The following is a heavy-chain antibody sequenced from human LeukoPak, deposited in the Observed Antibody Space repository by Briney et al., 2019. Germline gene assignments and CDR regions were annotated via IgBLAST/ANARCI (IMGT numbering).Heavy chain of an antibody. J-gene: IGHJ5*02. Sequence: SETLSLTCTVSGGSISSYYWSWIRQPAGKGLEWIGRIYTSGSTNYNPSLKSRVTMSVDTSKNQFSLKLSSVTAADTAVYYCARDRYYYDSSGYRWFDPWGQGTLVTVSS. CDR2: IYTSGST. CDR3: ARDRYYYDSSGYRWFDP. V-gene: IGHV4-4*07. CDR1: GGSISSYY. D-gene: IGHD3-22*01.